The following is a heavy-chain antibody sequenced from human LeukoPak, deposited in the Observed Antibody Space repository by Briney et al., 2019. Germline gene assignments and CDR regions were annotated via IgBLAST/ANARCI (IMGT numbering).Heavy chain of an antibody. CDR2: ISYDGSNK. V-gene: IGHV3-30*04. D-gene: IGHD1-14*01. J-gene: IGHJ3*02. CDR1: GFTFSSYA. CDR3: ARELDNPSAFDI. Sequence: PGGSLRLSCAASGFTFSSYAMHWVRQAPGKGLEWVAVISYDGSNKYYADSVKGRFTISRDNSKNTLYLQMNSLRAEDTAVYYCARELDNPSAFDIWGQGTMVTVSS.